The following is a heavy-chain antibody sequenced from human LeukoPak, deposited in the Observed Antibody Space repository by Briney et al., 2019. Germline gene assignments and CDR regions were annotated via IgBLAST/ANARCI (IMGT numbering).Heavy chain of an antibody. Sequence: ASVKVSCKASGYTFTSYDINWVRQATGQGLEWMGWMNPNSGNTGYAQKFQGRVTMTRNTSISTAYMELSSLRSEDTAVYYCARDRLVGATIDYWGQGTLVTVSS. D-gene: IGHD1-26*01. V-gene: IGHV1-8*01. CDR3: ARDRLVGATIDY. CDR1: GYTFTSYD. CDR2: MNPNSGNT. J-gene: IGHJ4*02.